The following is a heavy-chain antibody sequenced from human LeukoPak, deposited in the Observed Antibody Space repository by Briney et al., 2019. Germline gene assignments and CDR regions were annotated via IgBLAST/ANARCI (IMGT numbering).Heavy chain of an antibody. CDR1: GFKFSAYG. D-gene: IGHD5-12*01. J-gene: IGHJ4*02. V-gene: IGHV3-7*03. CDR2: IKQDGSEK. Sequence: GKSLRLSCAASGFKFSAYGMHWVRQAPGKGLEWVANIKQDGSEKYYVDSVKGRFTISRDNAKNSLYLQMNSLRAEDTAVYYCAKGLYSGYDSDLGYWGQGTLVTVSS. CDR3: AKGLYSGYDSDLGY.